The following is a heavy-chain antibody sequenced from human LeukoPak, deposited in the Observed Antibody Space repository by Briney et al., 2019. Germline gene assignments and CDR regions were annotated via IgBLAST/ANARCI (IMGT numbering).Heavy chain of an antibody. D-gene: IGHD1-26*01. J-gene: IGHJ4*02. Sequence: GGSLRLSCAASGFTFSSYSMNWVRQAPGKGLEWVSSISSSSTYIYYADSVKGRFAISRDNAKNSLYLQTNSLRAEDTAVYYCARTIVGASGFDYWGQGTLVTVSS. V-gene: IGHV3-21*01. CDR1: GFTFSSYS. CDR2: ISSSSTYI. CDR3: ARTIVGASGFDY.